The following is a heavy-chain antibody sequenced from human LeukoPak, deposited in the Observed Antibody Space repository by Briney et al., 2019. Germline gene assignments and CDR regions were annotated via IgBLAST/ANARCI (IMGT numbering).Heavy chain of an antibody. Sequence: SETLSLTCAVYGGSFSGYYWSWIRQPPGKGLEWIGEINHSGSTNYNPSLKSRVTISVDTSKNRFSLKLSSVTAADTAVYYCARSSYSSGWQSKTAEYFQHWGQGTLVTVSS. CDR3: ARSSYSSGWQSKTAEYFQH. V-gene: IGHV4-34*01. CDR2: INHSGST. J-gene: IGHJ1*01. D-gene: IGHD6-19*01. CDR1: GGSFSGYY.